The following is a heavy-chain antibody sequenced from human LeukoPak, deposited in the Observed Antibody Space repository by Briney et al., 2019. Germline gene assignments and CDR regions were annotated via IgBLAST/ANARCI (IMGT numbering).Heavy chain of an antibody. CDR1: GFTFSSYW. V-gene: IGHV3-74*01. Sequence: QPGGSLRLSCAASGFTFSSYWMHWVRQAPGKGLVWVSRINTDGSSTNYADSVKGRFTISRANAKNTLYLQMNSLRAEDTAVYYCATDRSSIAVRPHWGQGTQVTVSS. CDR2: INTDGSST. D-gene: IGHD6-6*01. J-gene: IGHJ4*02. CDR3: ATDRSSIAVRPH.